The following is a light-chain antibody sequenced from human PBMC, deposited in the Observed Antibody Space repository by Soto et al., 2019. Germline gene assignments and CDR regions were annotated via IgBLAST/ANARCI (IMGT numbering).Light chain of an antibody. CDR2: EVS. CDR3: SSYTTSTSFIL. V-gene: IGLV2-14*01. J-gene: IGLJ2*01. Sequence: QSVLTQPASVSGSPGQSITISCTGTTSDVGGYNYVSWYQQHPGKVPKLLIHEVSNRPSGVSNRFSGSKSGNTASLTISGLQAEDEADYYCSSYTTSTSFILFGGGTKVTVL. CDR1: TSDVGGYNY.